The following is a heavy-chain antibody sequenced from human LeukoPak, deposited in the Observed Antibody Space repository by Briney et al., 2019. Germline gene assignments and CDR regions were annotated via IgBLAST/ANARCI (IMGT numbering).Heavy chain of an antibody. V-gene: IGHV1-8*02. CDR1: GYTFTNYD. CDR3: ATGSPYYYYMDV. CDR2: MNPNNGNT. J-gene: IGHJ6*03. Sequence: GASVKVSCKASGYTFTNYDINWVRQATGQGLEWMGWMNPNNGNTGYAQKFQGRVTMTEDTSTDTAYMELSSLRSEDTAVYYCATGSPYYYYMDVWGKGTTVTVSS.